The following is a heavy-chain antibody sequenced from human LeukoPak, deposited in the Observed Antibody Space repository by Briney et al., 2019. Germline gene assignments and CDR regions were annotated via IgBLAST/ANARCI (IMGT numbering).Heavy chain of an antibody. D-gene: IGHD3-22*01. CDR3: AREYYYVSSGYYADY. Sequence: GGSLRLSCAASGFTFDDYGMSWVRQAPGKGLEWVSGINWNGGSTGYADSVKGRFTISRDNAKNSLYLQMNSLRAEDTALYYCAREYYYVSSGYYADYWGQGTLVTVSS. V-gene: IGHV3-20*04. CDR1: GFTFDDYG. J-gene: IGHJ4*02. CDR2: INWNGGST.